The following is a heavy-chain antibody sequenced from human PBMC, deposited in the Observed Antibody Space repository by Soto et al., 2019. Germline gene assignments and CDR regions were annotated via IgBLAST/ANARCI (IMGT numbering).Heavy chain of an antibody. D-gene: IGHD3-22*01. CDR1: GGSVTSGDYY. CDR3: ARFYYFDNSGLPYGMDV. J-gene: IGHJ6*02. V-gene: IGHV4-30-4*01. CDR2: IYHSGST. Sequence: QVQLQESGPGLVKPSQTLSLTCIVSGGSVTSGDYYWNWIRQPPGKGLEWIGYIYHSGSTYYSPSLKSRVTLSVDTSRNQFSLKLTSVTAADTAVYYCARFYYFDNSGLPYGMDVWGQGTTVTVSS.